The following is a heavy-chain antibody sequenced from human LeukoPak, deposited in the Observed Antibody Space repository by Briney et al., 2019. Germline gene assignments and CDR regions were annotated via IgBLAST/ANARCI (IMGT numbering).Heavy chain of an antibody. CDR1: GGTFSSYA. CDR2: IIPIFGIA. J-gene: IGHJ4*02. CDR3: ARAPVLGGRQQFDY. V-gene: IGHV1-69*04. Sequence: SVKVSCKASGGTFSSYAISWVRQAPGQGLEWMGRIIPIFGIANYAQKFQGRVTITADKSTSTAYMELSSLRSEDTAVYYCARAPVLGGRQQFDYWGQGTLVTVSS. D-gene: IGHD1/OR15-1a*01.